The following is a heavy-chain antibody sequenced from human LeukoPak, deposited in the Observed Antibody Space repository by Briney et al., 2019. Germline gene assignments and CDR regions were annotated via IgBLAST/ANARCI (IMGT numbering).Heavy chain of an antibody. CDR2: IYSNGNT. CDR1: VGSISDYY. V-gene: IGHV4-4*07. CDR3: ARESRHYVGSGYYMDV. J-gene: IGHJ6*03. D-gene: IGHD3-10*01. Sequence: SETLSLTCTVSVGSISDYYWNCIRQAAGKGLEWIGRIYSNGNTDYSPSLRRRVTMSVDTSKNQFSLKLSSVTAADTAVYCCARESRHYVGSGYYMDVWGKGTTVTVSS.